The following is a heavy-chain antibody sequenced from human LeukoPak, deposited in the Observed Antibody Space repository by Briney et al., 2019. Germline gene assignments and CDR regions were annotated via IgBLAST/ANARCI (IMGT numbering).Heavy chain of an antibody. J-gene: IGHJ6*02. CDR1: GGSISSGDYY. Sequence: SETLSLTCTVSGGSISSGDYYWSWIRQHPGKGLEWIGYIYYSGSIYYNPSLKSRVIISVDTSKNQFSLKLSSVAAADTAVYYCASKGGSYQLRSGGMDVWGQGTTVIVSS. V-gene: IGHV4-31*03. CDR3: ASKGGSYQLRSGGMDV. CDR2: IYYSGSI. D-gene: IGHD2-2*01.